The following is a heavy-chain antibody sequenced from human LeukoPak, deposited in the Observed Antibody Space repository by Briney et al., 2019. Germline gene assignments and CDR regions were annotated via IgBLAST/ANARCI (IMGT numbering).Heavy chain of an antibody. V-gene: IGHV1-18*01. CDR2: ISAYNGNT. D-gene: IGHD3-9*01. J-gene: IGHJ4*02. CDR3: ARGRLLRYFDWLSSPKHFDY. CDR1: GYTFTSYG. Sequence: GASVKVSCKASGYTFTSYGISWVRQAPGQGLEWMGWISAYNGNTNYAQKLQGRVTMTTVTSTSTAYMELRSLRSDDTAVYYCARGRLLRYFDWLSSPKHFDYWGQGTLVTVSS.